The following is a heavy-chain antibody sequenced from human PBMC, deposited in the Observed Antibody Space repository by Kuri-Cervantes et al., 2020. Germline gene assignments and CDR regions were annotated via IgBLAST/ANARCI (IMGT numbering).Heavy chain of an antibody. D-gene: IGHD5-18*01. CDR3: ARGSGYSYGLKGY. CDR2: ISSSSSYI. J-gene: IGHJ4*02. Sequence: GESLKISCAASGFTFSSYSMNWVRQAPTKGLEWVSSISSSSSYIYYADSVKGRFTISRDNAKNSLYLQMNSLRAEDTAVYYCARGSGYSYGLKGYWGQGTLVTVSS. CDR1: GFTFSSYS. V-gene: IGHV3-21*01.